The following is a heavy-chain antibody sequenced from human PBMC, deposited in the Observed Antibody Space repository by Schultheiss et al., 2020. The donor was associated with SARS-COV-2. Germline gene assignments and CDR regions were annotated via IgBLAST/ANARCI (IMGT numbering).Heavy chain of an antibody. V-gene: IGHV3-9*01. Sequence: GGSLRLSCAASGFTFDDYAMHWVRQAPGKGLEWVSGISWNSGSIGYADSVKGRFTISRDNSKNTLYLQMNSLRAEDTAVYYCAKGTVGVVIIGFDYWGQGTLVTVSS. CDR1: GFTFDDYA. D-gene: IGHD3-3*01. CDR2: ISWNSGSI. J-gene: IGHJ4*02. CDR3: AKGTVGVVIIGFDY.